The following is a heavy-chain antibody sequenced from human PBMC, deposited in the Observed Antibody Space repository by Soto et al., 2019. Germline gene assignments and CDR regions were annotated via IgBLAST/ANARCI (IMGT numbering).Heavy chain of an antibody. Sequence: PSETLSLTCTVSSGSTSPHYWSWIRQSPGKGLEWIAYIYFTGSTNYNPSLKSRVTISIDTSKNQFSLKLTSVTAADTAVYYCARGGSWFYPWGQGTLVTVSS. CDR1: SGSTSPHY. CDR3: ARGGSWFYP. J-gene: IGHJ5*02. CDR2: IYFTGST. V-gene: IGHV4-59*11.